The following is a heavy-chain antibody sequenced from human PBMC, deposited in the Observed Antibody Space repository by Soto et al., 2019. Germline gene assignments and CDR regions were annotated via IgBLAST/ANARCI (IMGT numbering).Heavy chain of an antibody. Sequence: EVQLLESGGGLVQPGGSLRLSCAASGFTFSSYAMNWVRQAPGKGLEWGSVISGSGASTYYADSVKVRFTISRDNSQNTLHLQMNSLRAEDTAVYYCAKEYDSSGYYYAANFDYWGQGTLVTVSS. J-gene: IGHJ4*02. CDR1: GFTFSSYA. CDR3: AKEYDSSGYYYAANFDY. V-gene: IGHV3-23*01. D-gene: IGHD3-22*01. CDR2: ISGSGAST.